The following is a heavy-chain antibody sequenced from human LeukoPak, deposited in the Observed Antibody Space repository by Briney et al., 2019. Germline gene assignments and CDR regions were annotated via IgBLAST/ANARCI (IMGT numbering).Heavy chain of an antibody. Sequence: GGSLRLSCVASGFTFSSYAVSWVRQAPGKGLGWVSGISGSGGSTYYADSVKGRFTISRDNSKNTLFLQMNSLRAEDTAVYYCAKETYSSGWYPYFDYWGQGTLVTVSS. J-gene: IGHJ4*02. CDR3: AKETYSSGWYPYFDY. V-gene: IGHV3-23*01. D-gene: IGHD6-19*01. CDR1: GFTFSSYA. CDR2: ISGSGGST.